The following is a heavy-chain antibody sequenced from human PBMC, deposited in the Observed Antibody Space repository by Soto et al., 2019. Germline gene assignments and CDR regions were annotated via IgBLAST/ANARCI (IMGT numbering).Heavy chain of an antibody. V-gene: IGHV3-33*01. D-gene: IGHD2-15*01. J-gene: IGHJ4*02. CDR3: ARDCSGGSFQDYDY. Sequence: GGSLRLSCAASGFTFSSYGMHWVRQAPGKGLEWVAVIWYDGSNKYYADSVKGRFTISRDNSKNTLYLQMNSLRAEDTAVYYCARDCSGGSFQDYDYWGQGTLVTVSA. CDR2: IWYDGSNK. CDR1: GFTFSSYG.